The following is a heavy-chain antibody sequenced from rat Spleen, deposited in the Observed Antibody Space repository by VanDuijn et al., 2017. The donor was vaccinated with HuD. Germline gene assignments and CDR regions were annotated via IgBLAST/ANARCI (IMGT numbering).Heavy chain of an antibody. CDR1: GFTFSDYY. J-gene: IGHJ3*01. CDR2: ISYDGGSI. V-gene: IGHV5-20*01. CDR3: XXXWGXXNWXXX. D-gene: IGHD4-6*01. Sequence: EVQLVESDGDLVQPGRSLKLSCAASGFTFSDYYMAWVRQAPTRGLEWVATISYDGGSIYYRDSVKGRFTISRDNAKSTLYIQMDSLRSEDTANIYCXXXWGXXNWXXXWGQGTXXTVSS.